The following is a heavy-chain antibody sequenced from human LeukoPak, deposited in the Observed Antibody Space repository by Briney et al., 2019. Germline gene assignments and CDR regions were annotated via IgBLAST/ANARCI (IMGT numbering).Heavy chain of an antibody. V-gene: IGHV3-30*18. J-gene: IGHJ4*02. CDR3: AKDRRLYDILTPFDY. D-gene: IGHD3-9*01. CDR1: GFTFSNYG. CDR2: ISYDGSNK. Sequence: GRSLRLSCAASGFTFSNYGMHWVRQAPGKGLEWVAVISYDGSNKYYADSVKGRFTISRDNSKNTLYLQMNSPRAEDTAVYFCAKDRRLYDILTPFDYWGQGTLVTVSS.